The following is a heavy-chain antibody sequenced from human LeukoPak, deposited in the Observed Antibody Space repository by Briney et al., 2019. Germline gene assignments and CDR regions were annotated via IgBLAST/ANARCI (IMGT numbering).Heavy chain of an antibody. CDR3: AGFWGYYYGMDV. J-gene: IGHJ6*02. CDR2: INSDGSST. Sequence: GGSLRLSCAASGFTFSSYWMHWVRQAPGKGLVWVSRINSDGSSTSYADSVKGRFTISRDSAKNTLYLQMNSLRTEDTAVYYCAGFWGYYYGMDVWAKGPRSPSP. CDR1: GFTFSSYW. D-gene: IGHD3-16*01. V-gene: IGHV3-74*01.